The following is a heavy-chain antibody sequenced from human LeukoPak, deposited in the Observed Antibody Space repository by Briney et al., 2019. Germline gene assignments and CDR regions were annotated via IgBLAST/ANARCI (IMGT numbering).Heavy chain of an antibody. D-gene: IGHD5-18*01. J-gene: IGHJ4*02. CDR3: VREADTAMVTFDY. CDR1: GFTFSSYP. V-gene: IGHV3-23*01. Sequence: PGGSLRLSCAASGFTFSSYPMSWVRQAPGKGLEWVSAISDSDGSTYYADSVKGRFTISRDNSKNTLYLQMNSLRAEDTAVYYCVREADTAMVTFDYWGQGTLVTVSS. CDR2: ISDSDGST.